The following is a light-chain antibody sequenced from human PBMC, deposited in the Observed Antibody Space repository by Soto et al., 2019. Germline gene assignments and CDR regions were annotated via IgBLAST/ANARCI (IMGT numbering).Light chain of an antibody. CDR3: CASAGSGTVV. J-gene: IGLJ3*02. V-gene: IGLV2-23*02. Sequence: QSVLTQPAPVSGSPAQSITISCTGSSSDVGSYNLVSWYQQHPGKAPKVMSYEATTRPTGVSSRFSGSKSGNTASLTISGLQADDEADYYCCASAGSGTVVFGGGTKLTVL. CDR2: EAT. CDR1: SSDVGSYNL.